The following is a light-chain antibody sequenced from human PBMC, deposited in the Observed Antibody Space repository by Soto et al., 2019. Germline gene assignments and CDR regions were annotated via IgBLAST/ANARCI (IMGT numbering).Light chain of an antibody. J-gene: IGLJ1*01. CDR3: SSYTSSSTPDV. CDR1: SSDVGGYNY. Sequence: QSALTKPASVSGSPGQSITISCTGTSSDVGGYNYVSWYQQHPGKAPKLMIYEVSNRPSGVSNRFSGSKSGNTASLTISGLHAEDEADYYCSSYTSSSTPDVFGTGTKLTVL. V-gene: IGLV2-14*01. CDR2: EVS.